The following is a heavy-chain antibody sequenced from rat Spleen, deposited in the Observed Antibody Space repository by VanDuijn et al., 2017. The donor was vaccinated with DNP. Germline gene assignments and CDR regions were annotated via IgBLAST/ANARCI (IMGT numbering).Heavy chain of an antibody. CDR2: ITSGRGST. CDR1: GFTFNYYW. J-gene: IGHJ2*01. Sequence: EVQLVESGGDLVQPGRSLKVSCVVSGFTFNYYWMTWVRQAPGKGLEWIASITSGRGSTSYPDSVRGRFTVSRDDSTSTLYLQMDSLRSEDTATYYCTRGGTYYFDYWGQGVMVTVSS. CDR3: TRGGTYYFDY. V-gene: IGHV5-31*01.